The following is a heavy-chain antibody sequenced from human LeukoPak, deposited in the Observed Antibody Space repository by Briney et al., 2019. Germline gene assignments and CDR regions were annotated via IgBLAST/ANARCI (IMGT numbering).Heavy chain of an antibody. Sequence: SETLSLTCTVSGYSISSGYYWGWIRQPPGKGLEWIGSIYHSGSTYYNPSLKSRVTISVDTSKNQFSLKLSSVTAADTAVYYCARDKFTYCSSTSCYTWPVSHAFDIWGQGTMVTVSS. J-gene: IGHJ3*02. CDR1: GYSISSGYY. CDR2: IYHSGST. CDR3: ARDKFTYCSSTSCYTWPVSHAFDI. V-gene: IGHV4-38-2*02. D-gene: IGHD2-2*02.